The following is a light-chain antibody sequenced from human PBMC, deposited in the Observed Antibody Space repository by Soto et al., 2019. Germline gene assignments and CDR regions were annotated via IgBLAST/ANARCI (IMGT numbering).Light chain of an antibody. V-gene: IGLV4-60*03. Sequence: QLVLTQSSSASASLGSSVKLTCTLSSGHSSYIIAWHQQQPGKAPRYLMKLEGSGSYNKGSGVPDRFSGSSSGADRYLTISNLQSEDEADYYCETWDSIFGGGTKVTVL. CDR3: ETWDSI. J-gene: IGLJ2*01. CDR2: LEGSGSY. CDR1: SGHSSYI.